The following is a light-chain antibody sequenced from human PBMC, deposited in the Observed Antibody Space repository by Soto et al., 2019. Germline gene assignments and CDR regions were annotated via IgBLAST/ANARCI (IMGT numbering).Light chain of an antibody. CDR1: QSISSY. Sequence: DIQMTQSPSSLSASVGDRVTITCRASQSISSYLNWYQQKTGKAPQLLLYAASSLQSGVPSRFSGSGSGTAFTLTISSLQPEDFATYYCQPSYSPRPYSFGQGTKREIQ. CDR3: QPSYSPRPYS. CDR2: AAS. J-gene: IGKJ2*01. V-gene: IGKV1-39*01.